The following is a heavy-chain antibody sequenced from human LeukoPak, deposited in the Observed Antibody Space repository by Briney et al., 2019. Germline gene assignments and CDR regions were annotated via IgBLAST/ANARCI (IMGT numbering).Heavy chain of an antibody. CDR2: INSDGSST. J-gene: IGHJ4*02. V-gene: IGHV3-74*01. CDR3: ARVGGYDSSGYYYNPIDY. D-gene: IGHD3-22*01. Sequence: GGSLRLSCAASGFTFSSYWMHWVRQAPGKGLVWVSRINSDGSSTSYADSVKGRFTISRDNAKNTLYLQMNSLRAEDTAVYYCARVGGYDSSGYYYNPIDYWGQGTLVTVSS. CDR1: GFTFSSYW.